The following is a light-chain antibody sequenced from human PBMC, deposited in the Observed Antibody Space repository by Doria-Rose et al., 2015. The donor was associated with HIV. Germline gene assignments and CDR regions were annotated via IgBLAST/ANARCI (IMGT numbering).Light chain of an antibody. CDR1: QSTGSF. CDR2: AAS. CDR3: QQSYSTPLT. V-gene: IGKV1-39*01. Sequence: DIRVTQSPSSLSASVGDRVTITCRASQSTGSFLNWYQQKPVKAPKLLIYAASSSQNGVPSRFSGSGSGTDFTLTISSLQPEDFATYFCQQSYSTPLTFGGGTKVEIK. J-gene: IGKJ4*01.